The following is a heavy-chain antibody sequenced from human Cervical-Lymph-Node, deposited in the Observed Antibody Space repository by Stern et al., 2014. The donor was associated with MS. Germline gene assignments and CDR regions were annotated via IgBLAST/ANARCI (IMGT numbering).Heavy chain of an antibody. CDR1: GYTFSHYA. CDR3: ARDGGSYYGSWSYKPLGY. Sequence: QVQLVESGSELKKPGASVKGSCKASGYTFSHYAMNWVRQAPGQGLEWMGWINTNTGNPTYAQGFTGRFVFSFDTSVSTAYLQISSLKAEDTAVYYCARDGGSYYGSWSYKPLGYWGQGTLVTVSS. CDR2: INTNTGNP. V-gene: IGHV7-4-1*02. J-gene: IGHJ4*02. D-gene: IGHD3-10*01.